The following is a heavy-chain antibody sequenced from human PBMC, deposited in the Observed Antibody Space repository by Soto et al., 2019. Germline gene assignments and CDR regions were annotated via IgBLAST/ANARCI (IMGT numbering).Heavy chain of an antibody. V-gene: IGHV4-59*01. D-gene: IGHD6-13*01. Sequence: SETLSLTCTVSGGSISSYYWSWIRQPPGKGLEWIGYIYYSGSTNYNPSLKSRVTISVDTSKNQFSLKLSSVTAADTAVYYCARVQSIAAAAGPRDYYGMDVWGQGTTVTVSS. CDR1: GGSISSYY. J-gene: IGHJ6*02. CDR2: IYYSGST. CDR3: ARVQSIAAAAGPRDYYGMDV.